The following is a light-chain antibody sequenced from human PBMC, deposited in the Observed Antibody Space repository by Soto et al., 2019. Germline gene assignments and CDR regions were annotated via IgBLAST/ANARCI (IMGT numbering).Light chain of an antibody. CDR2: EVK. J-gene: IGLJ1*01. V-gene: IGLV2-8*01. CDR3: SSYAGNTNFV. CDR1: SSDIGDYNF. Sequence: QSVLTQPPSASWSPGHSVTVSCTGSSSDIGDYNFVSWYQQHPGKAPKLIIYEVKKRPSGVPDRFSASKSGNTASLTVSGLQAEDEADYYCSSYAGNTNFVFGSGTKVTXL.